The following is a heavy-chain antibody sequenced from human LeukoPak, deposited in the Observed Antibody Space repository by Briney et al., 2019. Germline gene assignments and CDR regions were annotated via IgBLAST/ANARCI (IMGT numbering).Heavy chain of an antibody. CDR1: GYTFTSYG. J-gene: IGHJ4*02. V-gene: IGHV1-18*01. CDR2: ISAYNGNT. CDR3: AREVDYYDTSDYFPLGY. Sequence: ASVKVSCKASGYTFTSYGISWVRQAPGQGLEWMGWISAYNGNTNYAQKFQGRVTMTRDTSISTACMELSRLRSDDTAVYYCAREVDYYDTSDYFPLGYWGQGTLVTVSS. D-gene: IGHD3-22*01.